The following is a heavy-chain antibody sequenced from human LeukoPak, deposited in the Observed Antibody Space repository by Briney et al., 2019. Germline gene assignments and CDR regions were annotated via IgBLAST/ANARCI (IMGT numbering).Heavy chain of an antibody. CDR2: IYTSGST. J-gene: IGHJ3*02. Sequence: SETLSLTCTVSGGSISSYYWSWIRQPAGKGLEWIGRIYTSGSTNYNPSLKSRVTISVDTSKNQISLKLSSVTAADTAVYYCARGIAAAGDDAFDIWGQGTMVTVSS. D-gene: IGHD6-13*01. CDR3: ARGIAAAGDDAFDI. CDR1: GGSISSYY. V-gene: IGHV4-4*07.